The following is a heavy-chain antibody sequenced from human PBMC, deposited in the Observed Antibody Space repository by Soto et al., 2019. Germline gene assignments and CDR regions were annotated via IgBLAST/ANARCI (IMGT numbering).Heavy chain of an antibody. D-gene: IGHD5-18*01. CDR3: ARIPRYSFPSSDDLDS. CDR2: ITPIYPTT. J-gene: IGHJ4*02. CDR1: GGTFYTYT. V-gene: IGHV1-69*15. Sequence: QVQLVQSGAEVRKPGSSVQVSCKASGGTFYTYTFSWVRQAPGQGLEWMGSITPIYPTTNYAEKFQGRLTVTAYGSTSMAYMELSSLTSDDTAVYYCARIPRYSFPSSDDLDSWGQGTLVTVSS.